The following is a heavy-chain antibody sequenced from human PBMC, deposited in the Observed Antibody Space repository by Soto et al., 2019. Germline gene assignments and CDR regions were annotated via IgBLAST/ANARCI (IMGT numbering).Heavy chain of an antibody. D-gene: IGHD3-22*01. CDR2: IYYSGST. V-gene: IGHV4-31*03. CDR3: ARADVTMIVETGEDAECFQH. Sequence: SETLSLTCTVSGGSISSGGYYWSWIRQHPGKGLEWIGYIYYSGSTYYNPSLKSRVTISVDTSKNQFSLKLSSVTAADTAVYYCARADVTMIVETGEDAECFQHWGQGTLVTSP. J-gene: IGHJ1*01. CDR1: GGSISSGGYY.